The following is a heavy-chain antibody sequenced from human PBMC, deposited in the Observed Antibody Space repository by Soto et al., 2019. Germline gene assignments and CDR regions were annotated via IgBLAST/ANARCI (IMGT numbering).Heavy chain of an antibody. CDR3: ARSPCTGTSCSAPFDY. J-gene: IGHJ4*02. CDR1: GFTLSNYW. Sequence: EVQLVESGGGLVQPGESLRLSCAASGFTLSNYWMHWVRQAPGKELVCVSRIKSGGGTTNYADSVRGRFTISRDNAKNMLYLQMNSLTTEDTAVYYCARSPCTGTSCSAPFDYWGQGALVTVSS. D-gene: IGHD2-2*01. V-gene: IGHV3-74*01. CDR2: IKSGGGTT.